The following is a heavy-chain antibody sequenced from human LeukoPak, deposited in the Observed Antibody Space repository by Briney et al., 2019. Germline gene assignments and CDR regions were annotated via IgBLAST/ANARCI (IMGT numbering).Heavy chain of an antibody. CDR3: AREFTSRSLDP. CDR1: GFTFSSYW. J-gene: IGHJ5*02. Sequence: AGGSLRLSCAASGFTFSSYWMHWVRQAPGKGLVWVSRIYNDGSTTSYADSVKGRSTISRDNAKNTLYLQMNSLRAEDTAVYYCAREFTSRSLDPWGQGTLVTVSS. CDR2: IYNDGSTT. V-gene: IGHV3-74*01. D-gene: IGHD2-2*01.